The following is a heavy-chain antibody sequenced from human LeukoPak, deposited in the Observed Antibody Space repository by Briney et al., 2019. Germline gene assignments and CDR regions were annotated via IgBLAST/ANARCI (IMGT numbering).Heavy chain of an antibody. Sequence: SETLSLPCAVYGGSFSGYYWSWIRQPPGKGLEWIGEINHSGSTNYNPSLKSRVTISVDTSKNQFSLKLSSVTAADTAVYYCARAGYDSSGYYWDYWGQASQVSVSS. CDR1: GGSFSGYY. D-gene: IGHD3-22*01. CDR3: ARAGYDSSGYYWDY. J-gene: IGHJ4*02. CDR2: INHSGST. V-gene: IGHV4-34*01.